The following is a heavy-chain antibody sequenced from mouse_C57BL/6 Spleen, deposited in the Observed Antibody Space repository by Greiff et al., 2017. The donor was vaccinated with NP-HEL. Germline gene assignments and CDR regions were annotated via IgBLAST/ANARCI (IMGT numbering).Heavy chain of an antibody. J-gene: IGHJ3*01. V-gene: IGHV1-85*01. CDR2: INPSDGST. CDR3: AREGRNNDAWFAD. Sequence: VQLQQSGPELVKPGASVKLSCKASGYTFTSYDINWVKQRPGQGLEWIGWINPSDGSTKYNEKFKGKATLTVDTSSSTAYMELHSLTSEDSAVEFCAREGRNNDAWFADWGKGTLVTVSA. D-gene: IGHD1-3*01. CDR1: GYTFTSYD.